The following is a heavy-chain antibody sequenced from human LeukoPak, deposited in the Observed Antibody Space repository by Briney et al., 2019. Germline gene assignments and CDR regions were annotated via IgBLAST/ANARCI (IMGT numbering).Heavy chain of an antibody. J-gene: IGHJ5*02. CDR2: IYYSGST. Sequence: SETLSLTCTVSGGSISSYYWGWIRQPPGKGLEWIGSIYYSGSTYYNPSLKSRVTISVDTSKNQFSLKLSSVTAADTAVYYCARPLAAAGGWFDPWGQGTLVTVSS. CDR1: GGSISSYY. V-gene: IGHV4-39*01. CDR3: ARPLAAAGGWFDP. D-gene: IGHD6-13*01.